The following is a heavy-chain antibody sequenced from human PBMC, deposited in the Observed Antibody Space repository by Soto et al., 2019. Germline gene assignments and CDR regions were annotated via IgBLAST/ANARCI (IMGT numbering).Heavy chain of an antibody. CDR3: TKNSAYTLDY. CDR2: MHHIGNT. Sequence: SLTCDVSGASFSNNNWWSWVRQPPGEGLEWIGEMHHIGNTNYNPSLKSRVTMSVDTSKNQFFLKLNSVTAADTAVYYCTKNSAYTLDYWGQGILVTVSS. J-gene: IGHJ4*02. D-gene: IGHD4-4*01. V-gene: IGHV4-4*02. CDR1: GASFSNNNW.